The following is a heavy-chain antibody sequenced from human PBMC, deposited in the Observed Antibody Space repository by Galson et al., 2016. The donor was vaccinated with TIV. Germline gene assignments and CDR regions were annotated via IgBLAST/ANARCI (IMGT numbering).Heavy chain of an antibody. CDR3: ASIFASGRKQYS. CDR2: IYHTGSA. CDR1: DYAVSSGYY. D-gene: IGHD3-10*01. J-gene: IGHJ4*02. V-gene: IGHV4-38-2*02. Sequence: ETLSLTCSVSDYAVSSGYYWSWVRQPPGKGLQWIGSIYHTGSAYYNPSLKSRVTISADTSTNQFSLIMFSVTAADTAVYYCASIFASGRKQYSWGQGTLVTVSS.